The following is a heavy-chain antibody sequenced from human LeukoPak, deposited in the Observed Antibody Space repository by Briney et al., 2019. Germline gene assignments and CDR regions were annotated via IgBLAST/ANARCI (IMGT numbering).Heavy chain of an antibody. CDR1: GGSISSSNW. V-gene: IGHV4-4*02. Sequence: SETLSLTCAVSGGSISSSNWWSWVRQPPGKGLEWIGEIYHSGSTNYNPSLKGRVTISVDKSKNQFSLKLSSVTAADTAVYYCASLAVAGQYDYWGQGTLVTVSS. CDR3: ASLAVAGQYDY. D-gene: IGHD6-19*01. CDR2: IYHSGST. J-gene: IGHJ4*02.